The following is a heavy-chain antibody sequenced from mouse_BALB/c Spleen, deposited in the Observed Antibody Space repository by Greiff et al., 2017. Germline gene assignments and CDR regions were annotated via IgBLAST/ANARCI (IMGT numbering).Heavy chain of an antibody. Sequence: QVQLKESGPGLVAPSQSLSITCTVSGFSLTSYDISWIRQPPGKGLEWLGVIWTGGGTNYNSAFMSRLSISKDNSKSQVFLKMNSLQTDDTAIYYCVRDLRITTALEAMDYWGQGTSVTVSS. J-gene: IGHJ4*01. CDR2: IWTGGGT. D-gene: IGHD1-2*01. CDR3: VRDLRITTALEAMDY. V-gene: IGHV2-9-2*01. CDR1: GFSLTSYD.